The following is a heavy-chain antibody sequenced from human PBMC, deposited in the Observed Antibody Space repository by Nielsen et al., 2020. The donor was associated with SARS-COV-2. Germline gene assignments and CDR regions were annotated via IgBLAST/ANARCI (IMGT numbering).Heavy chain of an antibody. J-gene: IGHJ4*02. CDR1: GYNFMSYP. V-gene: IGHV1-3*01. CDR2: INVGTAKT. Sequence: ASVKVSCKPSGYNFMSYPMHWVRQAPGQRLEWLGWINVGTAKTEYSQKFQGRVTITRDTPATTVYMQLSSLRSEDTAVYYCARLLDSRVYPIFDYWGQGTLVTVSS. CDR3: ARLLDSRVYPIFDY. D-gene: IGHD3/OR15-3a*01.